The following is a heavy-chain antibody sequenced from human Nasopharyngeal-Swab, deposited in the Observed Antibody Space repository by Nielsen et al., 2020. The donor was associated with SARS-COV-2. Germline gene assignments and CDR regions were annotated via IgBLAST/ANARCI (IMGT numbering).Heavy chain of an antibody. CDR3: ARWFPRYYYYGMDV. V-gene: IGHV4-59*01. J-gene: IGHJ6*02. CDR1: GGSISSYY. CDR2: IYYSGST. D-gene: IGHD3-10*01. Sequence: GSLRLSCTVSGGSISSYYWSWIRQPPGKGLEWIGYIYYSGSTNYNPSLKSRVTISVDTSKNQFSLKLSSVTAADTAMYYCARWFPRYYYYGMDVWGQGTTVTVSS.